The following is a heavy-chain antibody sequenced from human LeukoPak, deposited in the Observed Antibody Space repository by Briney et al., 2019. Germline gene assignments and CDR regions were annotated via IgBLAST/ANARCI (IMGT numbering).Heavy chain of an antibody. CDR2: IYPGDSDT. CDR1: GYSFTNYW. D-gene: IGHD6-19*01. V-gene: IGHV5-51*01. CDR3: ARSGSGTRFDY. Sequence: PGESLKISCQGSGYSFTNYWIAWVRQMPGKGLEWMGIIYPGDSDTRYSPSFQGQVTISADKPISTAYLQWSSLKASDTAMFYCARSGSGTRFDYWGQGTLVTVSS. J-gene: IGHJ4*02.